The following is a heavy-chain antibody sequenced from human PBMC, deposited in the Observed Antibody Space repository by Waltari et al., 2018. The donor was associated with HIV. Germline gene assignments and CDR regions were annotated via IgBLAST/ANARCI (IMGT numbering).Heavy chain of an antibody. J-gene: IGHJ4*02. CDR2: LHPHSHVP. CDR3: TSGPQNGWFVD. D-gene: IGHD6-19*01. Sequence: QEELVQSGAEVKKRGASVRISCKTSINPFENYVLSLLRQAPVPSLQWLGWLHPHSHVPRYSPDFEDRVTIPRDPSLNVIYMGISSLTSEDTAVYFCTSGPQNGWFVDWGQGTLVSVS. CDR1: INPFENYV. V-gene: IGHV1-8*01.